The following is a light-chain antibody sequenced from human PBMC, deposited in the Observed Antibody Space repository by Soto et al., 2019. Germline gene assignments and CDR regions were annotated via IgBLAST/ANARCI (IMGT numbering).Light chain of an antibody. CDR1: RGDVGGFNL. V-gene: IGLV2-23*02. CDR3: CSFAGTSTFV. J-gene: IGLJ3*02. CDR2: AVT. Sequence: QSVLTQPASVSGSPGQSITISCNGTRGDVGGFNLVSWYQQYASKVPKLIIYAVTERPSGVSTRFSGSKSGNTAYLTISGLQAEDEATYHCCSFAGTSTFVFGGGTKLTVL.